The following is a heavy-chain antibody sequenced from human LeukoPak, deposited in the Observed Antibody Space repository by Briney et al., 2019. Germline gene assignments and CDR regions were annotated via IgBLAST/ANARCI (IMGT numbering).Heavy chain of an antibody. CDR1: GFTFSSYG. CDR3: ARAVYPDY. V-gene: IGHV3-23*01. CDR2: ISGNGGST. Sequence: PGGSLRLSCVTSGFTFSSYGMNWVRQAPGKGLEWVSVISGNGGSTYYADSVKGRFTISRDNSKNTLYLQMGSLRAEDMAVYYCARAVYPDYWGQGTLVTVSS. D-gene: IGHD2-2*02. J-gene: IGHJ4*02.